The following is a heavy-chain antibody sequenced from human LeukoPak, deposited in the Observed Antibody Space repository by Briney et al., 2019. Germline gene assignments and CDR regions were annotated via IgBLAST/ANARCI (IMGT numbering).Heavy chain of an antibody. CDR3: ARGGASSRYFGY. Sequence: PSETLSLTCAVSGGSISGHFWSWIRQPPGKGLEWVGFVSYSGDTNYSPSFHGRVTISLDTSQSQFSLNLNSVTAADTAVYFCARGGASSRYFGYWGQGTLVTVSS. CDR2: VSYSGDT. CDR1: GGSISGHF. V-gene: IGHV4-59*11. D-gene: IGHD1-26*01. J-gene: IGHJ4*02.